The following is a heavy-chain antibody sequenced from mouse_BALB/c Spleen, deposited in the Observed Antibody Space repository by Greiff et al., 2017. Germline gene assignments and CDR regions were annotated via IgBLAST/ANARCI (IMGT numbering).Heavy chain of an antibody. Sequence: VQLQQSGAELVRPGTSVKVSCKASGYAFTNYLIEWVKQRPGQGLEWIGVINPGGGGTNYNEKFKGKATLTADKSSSTAYMQLSSLTSDDSAVYFCARRGGYYFDYWGQGTTLTVSS. CDR3: ARRGGYYFDY. J-gene: IGHJ2*01. CDR1: GYAFTNYL. D-gene: IGHD1-1*02. V-gene: IGHV1-54*01. CDR2: INPGGGGT.